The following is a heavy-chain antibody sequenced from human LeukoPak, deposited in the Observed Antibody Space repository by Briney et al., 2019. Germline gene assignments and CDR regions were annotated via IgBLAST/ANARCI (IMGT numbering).Heavy chain of an antibody. J-gene: IGHJ4*02. D-gene: IGHD1-26*01. V-gene: IGHV3-30*18. Sequence: QSGGSLRLSCAASGFTFSSYGMHWVRQAPGKGLEWVAVISYDGSNKYYADSVNGRFTISRDNSKNTLCLQMNSLRAEDTAVYYCAKSPSGRSRISRFDYWGQGILVTVSS. CDR3: AKSPSGRSRISRFDY. CDR2: ISYDGSNK. CDR1: GFTFSSYG.